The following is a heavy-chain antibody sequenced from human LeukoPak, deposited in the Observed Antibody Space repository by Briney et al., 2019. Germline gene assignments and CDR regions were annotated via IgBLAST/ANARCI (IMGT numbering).Heavy chain of an antibody. V-gene: IGHV1-2*02. Sequence: GASVKVSCKASGYTFTGYYMHWVRQAPGQGLEWMGWINPNSGGTNYAQKFQGRVTMTRDTSISTAYMELSRLRSDDTAVYYCARGRSVRDSGYDNGFDYWGQGTLVTVSS. CDR2: INPNSGGT. J-gene: IGHJ4*02. CDR1: GYTFTGYY. D-gene: IGHD5-12*01. CDR3: ARGRSVRDSGYDNGFDY.